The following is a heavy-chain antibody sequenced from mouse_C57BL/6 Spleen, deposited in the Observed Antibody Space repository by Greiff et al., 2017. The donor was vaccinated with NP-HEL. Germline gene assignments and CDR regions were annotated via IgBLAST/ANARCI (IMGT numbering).Heavy chain of an antibody. CDR2: IYPRSGNT. D-gene: IGHD4-1*01. V-gene: IGHV1-81*01. Sequence: QVQLKESGAELARPGASVKLSCKASGYTFTSYGISWVKQRTGQGLEWIGEIYPRSGNTYYNEKFKGKATLTADKSSSTAYMELRSLTSEDSAVYFCARKLTGPYAMDYWGQGTSVTVSS. J-gene: IGHJ4*01. CDR1: GYTFTSYG. CDR3: ARKLTGPYAMDY.